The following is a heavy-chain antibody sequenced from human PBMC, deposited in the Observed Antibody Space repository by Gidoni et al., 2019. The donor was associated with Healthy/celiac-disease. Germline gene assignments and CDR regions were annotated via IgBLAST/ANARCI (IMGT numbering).Heavy chain of an antibody. Sequence: QVRLVQSGAEVKKPGASVKVSCKASGYTFTSYDINWVRQATGQGLEWMGWMKPNSGNTGYAQKFQGRVTMTRNTSISTAYMELSSLRSEDTAVYYCARGRSSSGWWEPFDYWGQGTLVTVSS. V-gene: IGHV1-8*01. D-gene: IGHD6-19*01. CDR1: GYTFTSYD. J-gene: IGHJ4*02. CDR2: MKPNSGNT. CDR3: ARGRSSSGWWEPFDY.